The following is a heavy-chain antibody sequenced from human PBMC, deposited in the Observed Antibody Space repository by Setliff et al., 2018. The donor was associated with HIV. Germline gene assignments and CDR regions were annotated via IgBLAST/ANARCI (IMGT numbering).Heavy chain of an antibody. CDR2: IFYSGST. V-gene: IGHV4-39*07. CDR3: ARDFEASYCGGDCYSGWFDS. J-gene: IGHJ5*01. CDR1: GASISSISYY. D-gene: IGHD2-21*01. Sequence: SETLSLTCSVSGASISSISYYWGWIRQPPGKGLEWIGSIFYSGSTFYNPSLKRRVTISADTSKNQFSLKMGSLTAADTAVYYCARDFEASYCGGDCYSGWFDSWGQGILVTVSS.